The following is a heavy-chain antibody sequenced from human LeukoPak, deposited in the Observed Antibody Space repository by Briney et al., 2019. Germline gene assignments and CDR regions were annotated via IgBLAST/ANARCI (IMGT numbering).Heavy chain of an antibody. D-gene: IGHD6-13*01. CDR1: GGSISSSSYY. CDR3: ASKYSSSSFDP. Sequence: PSETLSLTCTVSGGSISSSSYYWGWIRQPPGKGLEWIGTIYYSGSTYYNPSLKSRVTISVDTSKNQFSLKLSSVTAADTAVYYCASKYSSSSFDPWGQGTLVTVSS. CDR2: IYYSGST. J-gene: IGHJ5*02. V-gene: IGHV4-39*01.